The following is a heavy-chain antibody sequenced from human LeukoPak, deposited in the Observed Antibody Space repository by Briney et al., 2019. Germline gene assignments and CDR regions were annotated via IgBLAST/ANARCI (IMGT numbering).Heavy chain of an antibody. V-gene: IGHV3-7*04. CDR3: AREVNWDADY. D-gene: IGHD1-1*01. Sequence: PGGSLRLSCAASGFSFSNYRMNWVRQAPGKGLEWVAHIKDDGSDTYHVDSVRGRFTVSRDNAKNSLYLQMNSLRVEDTAIYYCAREVNWDADYWGQGTLVTVSS. J-gene: IGHJ4*02. CDR1: GFSFSNYR. CDR2: IKDDGSDT.